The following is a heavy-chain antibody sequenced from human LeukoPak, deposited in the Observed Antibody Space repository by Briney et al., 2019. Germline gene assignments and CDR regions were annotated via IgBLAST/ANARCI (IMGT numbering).Heavy chain of an antibody. CDR2: INPNSGGT. J-gene: IGHJ6*03. Sequence: ASVKVSCKASGYTFTGYYMHWVRQAPGQGLEWMGWINPNSGGTNYAQKFQGRVTMTRNTSISTAYMELSSLRSEDTAVYYCARVYAVAGTFYYYYYKDVWGKGTTVTISS. CDR1: GYTFTGYY. D-gene: IGHD6-19*01. V-gene: IGHV1-2*02. CDR3: ARVYAVAGTFYYYYYKDV.